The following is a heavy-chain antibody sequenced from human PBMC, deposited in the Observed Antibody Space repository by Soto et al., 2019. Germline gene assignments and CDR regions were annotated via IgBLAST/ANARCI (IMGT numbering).Heavy chain of an antibody. CDR3: ARVDSGSYSYYYYGMDV. CDR1: GFTFSSYA. CDR2: ISYDGSNK. V-gene: IGHV3-30-3*01. J-gene: IGHJ6*02. D-gene: IGHD1-26*01. Sequence: QVQLVESGGGVVQPGRSLRLSCAASGFTFSSYAMHWVRQAPGKGLEWVAVISYDGSNKYYADSVKGRFTISRDNSKNTLYLQMKSLRAEDTAVYYCARVDSGSYSYYYYGMDVWGQGTTVTVSS.